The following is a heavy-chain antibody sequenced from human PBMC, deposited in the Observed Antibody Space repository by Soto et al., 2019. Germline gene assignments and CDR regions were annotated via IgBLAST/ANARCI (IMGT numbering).Heavy chain of an antibody. CDR1: GYTFTNYG. D-gene: IGHD5-18*01. Sequence: ASVKVSCKSSGYTFTNYGITWVRQAPGQGPEWMGWISGYSGNTKYAQRLQDRVTLTTDTSTTTAYMELRSLTSDDTAVYYCARAPVDTPMGDFDSWGQGTLVTVSS. V-gene: IGHV1-18*01. J-gene: IGHJ4*02. CDR3: ARAPVDTPMGDFDS. CDR2: ISGYSGNT.